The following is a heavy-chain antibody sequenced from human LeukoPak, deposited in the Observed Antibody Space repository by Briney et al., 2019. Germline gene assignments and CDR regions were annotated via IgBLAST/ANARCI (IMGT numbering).Heavy chain of an antibody. Sequence: GGSLRLSCAGSGFSVSNYYMSWVRQAPGKGLEWVSLIRDSGETFYADSVKGRFTISRDNSKNTMYLQMNRLRVEDTAVYFCARDRAVTQDWVEFDPWGKGTLVTVSS. V-gene: IGHV3-66*03. CDR1: GFSVSNYY. J-gene: IGHJ5*02. D-gene: IGHD4-17*01. CDR3: ARDRAVTQDWVEFDP. CDR2: IRDSGET.